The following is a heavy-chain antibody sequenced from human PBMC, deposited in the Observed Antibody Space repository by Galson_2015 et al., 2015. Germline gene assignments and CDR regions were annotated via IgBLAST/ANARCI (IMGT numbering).Heavy chain of an antibody. J-gene: IGHJ3*01. D-gene: IGHD3-22*01. CDR2: IYSTGST. CDR1: GASIDGYY. CDR3: ARMDAGRSGYYPV. V-gene: IGHV4-59*01. Sequence: SETLSLTCSVSGASIDGYYWSWIRQPPGKGLEWIGYIYSTGSTNYNPSLQSRTTTSVDMSKNQVSLMLTSVTAADTALYYCARMDAGRSGYYPVWGQGTMVTVSS.